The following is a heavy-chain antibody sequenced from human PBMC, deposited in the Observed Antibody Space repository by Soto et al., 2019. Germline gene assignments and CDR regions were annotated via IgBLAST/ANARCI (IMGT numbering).Heavy chain of an antibody. CDR1: GFTFSSYA. CDR2: ISGSGGST. CDR3: ANSYYFFWSGSRPYGIDF. V-gene: IGHV3-23*01. J-gene: IGHJ6*02. Sequence: PGGSLRLSCAASGFTFSSYAMSWVRQAPGKGLEWVSAISGSGGSTYYADSVKGRFTISRDNSKNTLYLQMNSLRAEDTAVYYCANSYYFFWSGSRPYGIDFCGQGTTVPGSS. D-gene: IGHD3-3*01.